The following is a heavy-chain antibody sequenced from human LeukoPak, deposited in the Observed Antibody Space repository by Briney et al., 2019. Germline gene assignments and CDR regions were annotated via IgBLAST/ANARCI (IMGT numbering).Heavy chain of an antibody. CDR2: ISAYNGNT. Sequence: ASVKVSCKASGYTFTSYGISWVRQAPGQGLEWMGWISAYNGNTNYAQKLQGRVTMTTDTSTSTAYMELRSLRSDDTAVYYCATDLDYYDSSNNGYYFDYWGQGTLVTVSS. CDR3: ATDLDYYDSSNNGYYFDY. V-gene: IGHV1-18*01. J-gene: IGHJ4*02. D-gene: IGHD3-22*01. CDR1: GYTFTSYG.